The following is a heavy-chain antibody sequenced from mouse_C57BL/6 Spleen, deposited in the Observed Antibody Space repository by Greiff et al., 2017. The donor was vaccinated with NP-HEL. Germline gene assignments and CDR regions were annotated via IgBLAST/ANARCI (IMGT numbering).Heavy chain of an antibody. CDR3: ARSGGLGPFAY. Sequence: EVQLQQSGPELVKPGASVKISCKASGYTFTDYYMNWVKQSHGKSLEWIGDINPNNGGTSYNQKFKGKATLTVDKSSSTAYMELRSLTSEDSAFYYCARSGGLGPFAYWGQGTLVTVSA. D-gene: IGHD4-1*01. V-gene: IGHV1-26*01. CDR1: GYTFTDYY. CDR2: INPNNGGT. J-gene: IGHJ3*01.